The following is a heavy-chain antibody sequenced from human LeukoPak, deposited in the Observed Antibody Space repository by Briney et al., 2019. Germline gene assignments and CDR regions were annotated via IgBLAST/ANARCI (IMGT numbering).Heavy chain of an antibody. J-gene: IGHJ4*02. CDR1: GGSFSGYY. D-gene: IGHD3-3*01. CDR2: INHSGST. Sequence: SETLSLTCVVYGGSFSGYYWSWIRQPPGKGLEWIGEINHSGSTNYNPSLKSRVTISVDTSKNQFSLKLSSVTAADTAVYYCARHSTFFGVVIIKGRVRGPFDYWGQGTLVTVSS. V-gene: IGHV4-34*01. CDR3: ARHSTFFGVVIIKGRVRGPFDY.